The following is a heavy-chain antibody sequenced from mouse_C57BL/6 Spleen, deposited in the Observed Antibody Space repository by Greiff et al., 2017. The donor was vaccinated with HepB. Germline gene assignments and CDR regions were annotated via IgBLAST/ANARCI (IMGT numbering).Heavy chain of an antibody. J-gene: IGHJ1*03. CDR1: GYTFTDYY. CDR3: ARRLGSSYRYWYFDV. D-gene: IGHD1-1*01. Sequence: VQLQQSGPELVKPGASVKISCKASGYTFTDYYMNWVKQSHGKSLEWIGDINPNNGGTSYNQKFKGKATLTVDKSSSTAYMELRSLTSEDSAVYYCARRLGSSYRYWYFDVWGTGTTVTVSS. CDR2: INPNNGGT. V-gene: IGHV1-26*01.